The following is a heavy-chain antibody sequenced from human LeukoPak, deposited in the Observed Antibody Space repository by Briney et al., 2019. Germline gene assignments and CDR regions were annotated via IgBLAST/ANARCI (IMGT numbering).Heavy chain of an antibody. CDR2: ILSGSGNI. J-gene: IGHJ4*02. CDR1: GFTFNEYN. V-gene: IGHV3-21*04. D-gene: IGHD6-19*01. Sequence: GGSLRLSCATSGFTFNEYNMNWVRQAPGKGLEWVSSILSGSGNIYYADSVKGRFTISRDNAKNSLFLQMNSLRAEDTAVYYCARDWQTRSGWSNFWGQGILVTVSS. CDR3: ARDWQTRSGWSNF.